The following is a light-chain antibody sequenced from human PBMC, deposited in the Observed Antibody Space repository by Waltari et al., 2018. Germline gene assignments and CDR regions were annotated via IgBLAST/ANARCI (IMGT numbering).Light chain of an antibody. CDR1: EDIRNY. CDR2: GVS. J-gene: IGKJ4*01. CDR3: QNLATYPLS. Sequence: LLTQSPVPPSASVGDTVTLTCRASEDIRNYLAWVQQKPGKAPKLLTFGVSTLHSGVPSRFSGRGSVTDFTLTITGLQPEDFATYYCQNLATYPLSFGGGTKVEI. V-gene: IGKV1-9*01.